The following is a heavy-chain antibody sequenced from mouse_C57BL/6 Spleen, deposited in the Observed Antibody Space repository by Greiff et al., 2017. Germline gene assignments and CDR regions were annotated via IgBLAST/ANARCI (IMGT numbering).Heavy chain of an antibody. Sequence: QVQLQQPGAELVKPGASVKLSCKASGYTFTSYWMHWVKQRPGRGLEWIGRIEPNSGGTKYNEKFKSKATLTVDKPSSTAYMQLSSLTSEDSAVYYCARDDPYSNFFDYWGQGTTLTVSS. CDR3: ARDDPYSNFFDY. CDR1: GYTFTSYW. V-gene: IGHV1-72*01. D-gene: IGHD2-5*01. J-gene: IGHJ2*01. CDR2: IEPNSGGT.